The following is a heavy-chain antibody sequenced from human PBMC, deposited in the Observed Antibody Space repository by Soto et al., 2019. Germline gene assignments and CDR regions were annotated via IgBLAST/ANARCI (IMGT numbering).Heavy chain of an antibody. Sequence: QVQLVQSGAEVKKPGASVKVSCKASGYTFTSYGMSWVRQAPGQGLEWMGWISAYNGNTNYAQKLQGRVTMTTDTSTSTAYMELRSLRSDDTAVYYCARDRGSSYYYYYGMDVWGQGTTVTVSS. CDR1: GYTFTSYG. D-gene: IGHD6-6*01. CDR2: ISAYNGNT. CDR3: ARDRGSSYYYYYGMDV. V-gene: IGHV1-18*01. J-gene: IGHJ6*02.